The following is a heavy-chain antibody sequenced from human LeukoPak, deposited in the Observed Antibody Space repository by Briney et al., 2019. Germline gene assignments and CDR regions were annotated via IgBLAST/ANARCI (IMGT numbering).Heavy chain of an antibody. CDR3: ARDYYDSSEYYYYYMDV. D-gene: IGHD3-22*01. V-gene: IGHV1-2*02. CDR2: INPNSGGT. CDR1: GYTFTGYY. J-gene: IGHJ6*03. Sequence: GASLKVSCKASGYTFTGYYMHWVRQAPGQGLEWMGWINPNSGGTNYAQKFQGRVTMTRDTSISTAYMELSRLRSDDTAVYYCARDYYDSSEYYYYYMDVWGKGTTVTVSS.